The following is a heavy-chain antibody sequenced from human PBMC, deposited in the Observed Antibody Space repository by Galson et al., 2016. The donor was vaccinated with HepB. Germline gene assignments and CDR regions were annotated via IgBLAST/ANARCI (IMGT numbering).Heavy chain of an antibody. J-gene: IGHJ6*02. V-gene: IGHV1-8*01. CDR3: ARSQPVRNFDWLSQAPYFYYGLDV. CDR2: MNPKTGNT. CDR1: GYNFTSYD. Sequence: SVKVSCKASGYNFTSYDISWVRQANGQGLEWMGWMNPKTGNTGYLSKFQGRVSMTRDTSIRTAYMELRSLKSEDTAVYYCARSQPVRNFDWLSQAPYFYYGLDVWGQGTAVTVSS. D-gene: IGHD3-9*01.